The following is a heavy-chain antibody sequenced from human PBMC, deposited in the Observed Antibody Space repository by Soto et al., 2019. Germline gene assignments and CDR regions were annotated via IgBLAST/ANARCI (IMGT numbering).Heavy chain of an antibody. D-gene: IGHD2-15*01. CDR2: IYYRSKWFH. V-gene: IGHV6-1*01. CDR3: ARVHCSAGTCLDGLDF. J-gene: IGHJ6*02. CDR1: GDSVSSNGAC. Sequence: SQTLSLTCVISGDSVSSNGACWNWIRQSPSRSLQWLGRIYYRSKWFHDYAASVESRMAINPDTSRNQFSLQLNYVTPEDTAVYYCARVHCSAGTCLDGLDFWGQGTTVTVSS.